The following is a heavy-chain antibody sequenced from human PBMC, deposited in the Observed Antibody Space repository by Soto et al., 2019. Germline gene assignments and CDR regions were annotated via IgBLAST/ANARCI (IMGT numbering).Heavy chain of an antibody. CDR1: GFTFSDYY. CDR3: ASLIVEWVGYYRASYFDY. V-gene: IGHV3-11*01. J-gene: IGHJ4*02. CDR2: ISSSGSTI. Sequence: SLRLSCAASGFTFSDYYMSWIRQAPGKGLEWVSYISSSGSTIYYADSVKGRFTISRDNAKNSLYLQMNSLRAEDTAVYYCASLIVEWVGYYRASYFDYWGQGTLVTVSS. D-gene: IGHD3-3*01.